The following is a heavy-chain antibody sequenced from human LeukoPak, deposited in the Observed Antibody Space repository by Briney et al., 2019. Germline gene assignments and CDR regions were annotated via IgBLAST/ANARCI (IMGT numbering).Heavy chain of an antibody. Sequence: GGSLRLSCAASGFTFSSYWMSWVRQAPGKGLEWVANIKQDGSEKYYVDSVKGRFTISRDNAKNSLYLQMNSLRAEDTAVYYCARDRIAVADDAFDIWGQGTMVTVSS. CDR1: GFTFSSYW. V-gene: IGHV3-7*01. CDR3: ARDRIAVADDAFDI. CDR2: IKQDGSEK. J-gene: IGHJ3*02. D-gene: IGHD6-19*01.